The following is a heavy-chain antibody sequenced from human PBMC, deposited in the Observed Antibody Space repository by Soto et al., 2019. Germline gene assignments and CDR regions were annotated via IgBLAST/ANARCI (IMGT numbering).Heavy chain of an antibody. J-gene: IGHJ6*02. Sequence: SQTLSLTCAISGDSVSSNSAAWNWIRQSPSRGLEWLGRTYYRSKWYNDYAVSVKSRITINPDTSKNQFSLQLNSVTPEDTAVYYCARVPAVAGTYYYYYGMEVRGQGTTVTV. CDR1: GDSVSSNSAA. CDR3: ARVPAVAGTYYYYYGMEV. D-gene: IGHD6-19*01. V-gene: IGHV6-1*01. CDR2: TYYRSKWYN.